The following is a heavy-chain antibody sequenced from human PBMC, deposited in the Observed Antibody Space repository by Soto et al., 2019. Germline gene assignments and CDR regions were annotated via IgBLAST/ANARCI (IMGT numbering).Heavy chain of an antibody. CDR2: ISVFNGNT. V-gene: IGHV1-18*01. CDR1: GYSFTRYG. Sequence: ASVKVSCKTSGYSFTRYGISWVRQAPGQGLEWIGWISVFNGNTNYAEKFQGRVTMTTDTSTTTAYMELRSLKSDDTAVYYCARGGYCSHGICYTLDYWGQGTLVTVSS. J-gene: IGHJ4*02. D-gene: IGHD2-8*01. CDR3: ARGGYCSHGICYTLDY.